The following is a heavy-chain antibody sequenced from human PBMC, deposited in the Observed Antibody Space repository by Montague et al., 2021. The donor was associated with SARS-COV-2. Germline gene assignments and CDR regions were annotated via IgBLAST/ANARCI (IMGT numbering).Heavy chain of an antibody. V-gene: IGHV4-34*01. CDR2: INHTGSA. Sequence: SKTLSLTCVVYSGSFSDYYRTWIRQSPGKGLEWIGEINHTGSATYNPSLKGRATLSRDTSKNQFSLKLQSVTLADTAVYYCARGQVTISGVLIFIPAAGHLDVWGQGTSVTVSS. CDR3: ARGQVTISGVLIFIPAAGHLDV. J-gene: IGHJ3*01. D-gene: IGHD3-3*01. CDR1: SGSFSDYY.